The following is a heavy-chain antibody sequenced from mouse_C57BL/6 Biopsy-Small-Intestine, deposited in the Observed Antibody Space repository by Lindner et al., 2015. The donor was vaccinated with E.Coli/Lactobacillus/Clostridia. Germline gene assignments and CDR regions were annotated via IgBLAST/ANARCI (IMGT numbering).Heavy chain of an antibody. Sequence: VQLQESGAELVRPGASVKLSCTASGFNIKDDYTHWVKQRPEQGLEWIGWIDPENGDTEYASKFQGKATITADTSSNTAYLQLSSLTSEDTAVYYCTTHTGNYYFDYWGQGTTLTVSS. CDR1: GFNIKDDY. CDR3: TTHTGNYYFDY. V-gene: IGHV14-4*01. J-gene: IGHJ2*01. CDR2: IDPENGDT. D-gene: IGHD2-1*01.